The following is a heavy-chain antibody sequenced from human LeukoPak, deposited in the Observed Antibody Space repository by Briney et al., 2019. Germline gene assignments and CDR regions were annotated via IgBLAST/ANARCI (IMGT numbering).Heavy chain of an antibody. D-gene: IGHD4-17*01. CDR2: IYYSGST. CDR1: GGSISSGGYY. CDR3: ARVLSYGDYAYFDY. J-gene: IGHJ4*02. Sequence: SETLSLTCTVSGGSISSGGYYWSWIRQHPGKGLEWIGYIYYSGSTYYNPSLKSRVTISVDTSKNQFSLKLSSVTAADTAVYYCARVLSYGDYAYFDYWGQGTLVTVSS. V-gene: IGHV4-31*03.